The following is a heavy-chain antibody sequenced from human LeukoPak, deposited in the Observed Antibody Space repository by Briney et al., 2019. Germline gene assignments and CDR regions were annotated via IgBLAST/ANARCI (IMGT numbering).Heavy chain of an antibody. CDR1: GFTFPDYW. D-gene: IGHD5-12*01. J-gene: IGHJ4*02. CDR2: INGDGSDT. Sequence: PGGSLRLSCAASGFTFPDYWMHWVRQAPGKGLVWVSRINGDGSDTTYADSVQGRFTISRDNAKNTQYLQMNSLRAEDTAVYYCALSGYGERDHWGQGSLVTVSS. CDR3: ALSGYGERDH. V-gene: IGHV3-74*01.